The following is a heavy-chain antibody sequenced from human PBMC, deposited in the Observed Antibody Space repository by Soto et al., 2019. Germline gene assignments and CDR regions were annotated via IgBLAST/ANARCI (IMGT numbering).Heavy chain of an antibody. V-gene: IGHV5-51*01. J-gene: IGHJ1*01. D-gene: IGHD6-13*01. CDR3: ARRDGYSSSYGYFQH. Sequence: GESLKISCKGSGYSFTNYWIGWVRQMPGKGLEWMGIIYAGDSDTRYSPSFQGQVTISADKSISTAYLQWSSLKASDTAMYYCARRDGYSSSYGYFQHWGQGTLVTVSS. CDR2: IYAGDSDT. CDR1: GYSFTNYW.